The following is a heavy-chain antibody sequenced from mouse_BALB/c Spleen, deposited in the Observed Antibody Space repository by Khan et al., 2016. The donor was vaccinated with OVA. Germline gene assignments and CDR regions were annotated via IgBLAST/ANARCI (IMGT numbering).Heavy chain of an antibody. CDR3: AGEWSSWFAY. CDR2: INPNNGGT. CDR1: GYTFTDYN. V-gene: IGHV1-18*01. D-gene: IGHD1-1*02. J-gene: IGHJ3*01. Sequence: VRLQQSGPELVKPGASVKIPCKASGYTFTDYNIDWVKQSHGKSLEWIGDINPNNGGTIYNQKFTGKATLTVDKSSSTAYMELHSLTSEDTAVYYCAGEWSSWFAYWGQGTLVTVSA.